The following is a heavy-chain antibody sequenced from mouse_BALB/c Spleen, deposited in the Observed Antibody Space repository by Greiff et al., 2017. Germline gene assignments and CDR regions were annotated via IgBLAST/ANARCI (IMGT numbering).Heavy chain of an antibody. J-gene: IGHJ4*01. D-gene: IGHD2-14*01. CDR3: ARNYRYDDYYAMDY. CDR2: IWSGGST. CDR1: GFSLTSYG. Sequence: VHLVESGPGLVQPSQSLSITCTVSGFSLTSYGVHWVRQSPGKGLEWLGVIWSGGSTDYNAAFISRLSISKDNSKSQVFFKMNSLQANDTAIYYCARNYRYDDYYAMDYWGQGTSVTVSS. V-gene: IGHV2-2*02.